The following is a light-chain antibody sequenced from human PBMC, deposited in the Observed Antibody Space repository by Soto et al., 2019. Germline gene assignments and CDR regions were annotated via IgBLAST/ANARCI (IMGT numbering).Light chain of an antibody. CDR3: QHYSSFPVT. J-gene: IGKJ1*01. CDR2: DAS. V-gene: IGKV1-5*01. CDR1: QSLSSW. Sequence: DIQMTQSPSTLSASVGDRVTITCRASQSLSSWLAWFQQKPGKAPKLLIFDASTLESGVTSRFSGSGSGVDFTLTISSLQPDDFATDYCQHYSSFPVTFGQGTKVEIK.